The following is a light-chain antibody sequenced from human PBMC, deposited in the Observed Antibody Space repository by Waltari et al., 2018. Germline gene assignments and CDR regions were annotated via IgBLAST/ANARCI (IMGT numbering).Light chain of an antibody. Sequence: CRASQSVTSISFSWCQQKPGQAPRLLIYGASSRATGFPDRFRGSGSGTDFTLTICRLEPEEFAVYYCQHYDGSVVTFGGGTKVESK. V-gene: IGKV3-20*01. CDR3: QHYDGSVVT. CDR1: QSVTSIS. J-gene: IGKJ4*01. CDR2: GAS.